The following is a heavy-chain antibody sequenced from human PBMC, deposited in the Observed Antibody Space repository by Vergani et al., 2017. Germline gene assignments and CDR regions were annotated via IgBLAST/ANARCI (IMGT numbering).Heavy chain of an antibody. Sequence: VQLLESGGGLVQPGGSLRLSCAASGFTFSSYAMSWVRQAPGKGLEWVAVISYDGSNKFYADSVKGRFTISRDNSKNTLYLQMNSLRAEDTAVYYCAKDAGSWYYFDYWGQGTLVTVSS. CDR2: ISYDGSNK. V-gene: IGHV3-30*18. CDR1: GFTFSSYA. D-gene: IGHD6-13*01. CDR3: AKDAGSWYYFDY. J-gene: IGHJ4*02.